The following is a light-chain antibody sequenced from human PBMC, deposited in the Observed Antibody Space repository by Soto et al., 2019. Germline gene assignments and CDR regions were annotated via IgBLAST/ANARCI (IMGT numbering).Light chain of an antibody. Sequence: EIVMTQSPATLYVSPGERATLSCRASQSVSSKLAWYQQRPGQAPRLLIYDASTRATGIPARFSGSGSGTEFTLTISSLQSEDFAVYYCQRYNNWPLTFGGGTKVEIK. CDR1: QSVSSK. V-gene: IGKV3-15*01. CDR2: DAS. J-gene: IGKJ4*01. CDR3: QRYNNWPLT.